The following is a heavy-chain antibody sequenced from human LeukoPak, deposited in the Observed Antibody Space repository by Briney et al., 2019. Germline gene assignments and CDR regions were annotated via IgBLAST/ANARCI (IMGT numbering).Heavy chain of an antibody. CDR3: SKDRLAEAGTFDS. CDR1: GFTFSSYG. D-gene: IGHD6-13*01. V-gene: IGHV3-30*02. J-gene: IGHJ4*02. CDR2: IRYDGSNK. Sequence: GGSLRLSCAASGFTFSSYGMHWVRQAPGMGLEWVAFIRYDGSNKYYADSVKGRFTISRDNSKNTLYLQMNSLRAEDTAMYYCSKDRLAEAGTFDSWGQGTLVTVSS.